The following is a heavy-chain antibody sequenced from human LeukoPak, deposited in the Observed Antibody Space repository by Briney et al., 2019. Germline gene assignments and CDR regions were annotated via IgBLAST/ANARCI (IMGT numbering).Heavy chain of an antibody. J-gene: IGHJ4*02. D-gene: IGHD3-22*01. CDR1: GFIFSSYW. Sequence: GXXLXLSCAASGFIFSSYWMSWVRQAPGKGVEWVANIKQDGSEKYYVDSVKGRFTISRDNAKNSLFLQMNGLRAEDTAVYYCARSAYYYDNFWGQGTLVTVSS. CDR3: ARSAYYYDNF. CDR2: IKQDGSEK. V-gene: IGHV3-7*01.